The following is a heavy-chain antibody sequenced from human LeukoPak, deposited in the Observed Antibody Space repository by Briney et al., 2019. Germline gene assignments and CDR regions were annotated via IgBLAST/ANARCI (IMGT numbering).Heavy chain of an antibody. Sequence: GGSLRLSCAASGFTFSDYYMSWIRQAPRKGLEWVSYISSSSSYTNYADSVKGRFTISRDNAKNSLYLQMNSLRAEDTAVYYCARTSGSLYYYGSGSYYGYWGQGTLVTVSS. CDR3: ARTSGSLYYYGSGSYYGY. J-gene: IGHJ4*02. V-gene: IGHV3-11*06. CDR2: ISSSSSYT. D-gene: IGHD3-10*01. CDR1: GFTFSDYY.